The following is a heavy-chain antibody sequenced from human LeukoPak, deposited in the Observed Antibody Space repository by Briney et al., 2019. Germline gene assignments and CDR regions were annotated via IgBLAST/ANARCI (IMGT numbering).Heavy chain of an antibody. Sequence: PSETPSLTCAVYGGSFSGYYWSWIRQPPGKGLEWIGEINHSGSTNYNPSLKSRVTISVDTSKNQLSLKLSSVTAADTAVYYCASPRVSGWFEEYYFDYWGQGTLVTVSS. J-gene: IGHJ4*02. CDR2: INHSGST. CDR3: ASPRVSGWFEEYYFDY. D-gene: IGHD6-19*01. CDR1: GGSFSGYY. V-gene: IGHV4-34*01.